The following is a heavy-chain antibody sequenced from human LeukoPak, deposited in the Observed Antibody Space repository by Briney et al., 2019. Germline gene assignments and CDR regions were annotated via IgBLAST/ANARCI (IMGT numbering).Heavy chain of an antibody. CDR2: ISGSGGST. D-gene: IGHD2-2*01. V-gene: IGHV3-23*01. CDR3: AKDDIVPAATVYYYYGMDV. CDR1: GFTFSSYA. J-gene: IGHJ6*02. Sequence: GGSLRLSCAASGFTFSSYAMSWVRQAPGKGLEWVSAISGSGGSTYYADSVKGRFTISRDNSKNTLYLQMNSLRAEDTAVYYCAKDDIVPAATVYYYYGMDVWGQGTTVTVSS.